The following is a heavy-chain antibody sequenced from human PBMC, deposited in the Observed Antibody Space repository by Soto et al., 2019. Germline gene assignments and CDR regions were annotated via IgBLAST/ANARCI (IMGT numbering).Heavy chain of an antibody. D-gene: IGHD1-26*01. V-gene: IGHV4-34*01. J-gene: IGHJ4*02. CDR3: AASDYYRY. CDR1: GGSFSGYY. CDR2: INHSGST. Sequence: QVQLQQWGAGLLKPSETLSLTCAVYGGSFSGYYWSWIRQPPGKGLEWIGEINHSGSTNYNPSLKSRVTISVDTSKNQFSLKLSSVTAADTAVYYCAASDYYRYWGQGTLVTVSS.